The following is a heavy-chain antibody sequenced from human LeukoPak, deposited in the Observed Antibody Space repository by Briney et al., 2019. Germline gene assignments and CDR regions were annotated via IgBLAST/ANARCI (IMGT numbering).Heavy chain of an antibody. Sequence: SSVKVSCKTSGGTFNNSAISWVRQAPGQALEWLGGIMPLFGTAGYARKFQGRVTITKDESTRTVYLELTSLTSDDTAVYYCARDVHGDYGSGWFDPWGQGTLVSVSS. CDR3: ARDVHGDYGSGWFDP. J-gene: IGHJ5*02. D-gene: IGHD4-17*01. CDR1: GGTFNNSA. V-gene: IGHV1-69*05. CDR2: IMPLFGTA.